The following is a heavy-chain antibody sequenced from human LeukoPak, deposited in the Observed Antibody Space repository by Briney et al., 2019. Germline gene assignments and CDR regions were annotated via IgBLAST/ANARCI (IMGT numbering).Heavy chain of an antibody. CDR3: ARAISNYYSYFDY. CDR1: GGSISSGGYY. Sequence: SETLSLTCTVSGGSISSGGYYWSWIRQHPGKGLEWIGYIYYSGSTYYNPSLKSRVTISVDTSKNQFPLKLSSVTAADTAVYYCARAISNYYSYFDYWGQGTLVTVSS. V-gene: IGHV4-31*03. D-gene: IGHD4-11*01. CDR2: IYYSGST. J-gene: IGHJ4*02.